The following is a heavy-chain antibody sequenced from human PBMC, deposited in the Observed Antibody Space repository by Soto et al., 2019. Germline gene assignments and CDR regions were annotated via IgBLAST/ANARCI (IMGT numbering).Heavy chain of an antibody. J-gene: IGHJ4*02. V-gene: IGHV5-51*01. Sequence: ESLKISCKGSGYSFTSYGIGWVRQMPGKGLEWMGIIYPGDSDTRYSPSFQGQVTISADESINTAYLQWSSLKASDTAMYYCARTTTGTTSSFDYWGQGTLVTVSS. CDR2: IYPGDSDT. CDR1: GYSFTSYG. CDR3: ARTTTGTTSSFDY. D-gene: IGHD1-1*01.